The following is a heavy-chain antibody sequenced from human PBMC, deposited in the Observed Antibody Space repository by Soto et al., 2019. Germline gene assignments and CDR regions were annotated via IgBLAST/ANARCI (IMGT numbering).Heavy chain of an antibody. D-gene: IGHD2-8*01. J-gene: IGHJ1*01. CDR2: INYSGST. CDR3: ARTGGTAMYGKYFQH. Sequence: SETLSLTCTVSGGSISSSSYYWGWIRQPPGKGLEWIGNINYSGSTYYNPSLKSRVTISVDTSKNQFSLKLSSVTAADTAVYYCARTGGTAMYGKYFQHWGQGTLVTVSS. CDR1: GGSISSSSYY. V-gene: IGHV4-39*01.